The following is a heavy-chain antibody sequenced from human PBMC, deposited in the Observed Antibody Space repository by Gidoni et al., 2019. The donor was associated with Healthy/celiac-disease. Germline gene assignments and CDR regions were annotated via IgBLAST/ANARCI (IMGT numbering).Heavy chain of an antibody. CDR2: INHSGST. CDR3: ARGLGSSWYTDPRTPQRWFDP. CDR1: GGSFSGYY. J-gene: IGHJ5*02. D-gene: IGHD6-13*01. Sequence: QVQLQQWGAGLLKPSATLSLTCAVYGGSFSGYYWSWIRQPPGKGLEWIGEINHSGSTNYNPSIKSRVTISVDTSKNQFSLKLSAVTAADTAVYYCARGLGSSWYTDPRTPQRWFDPWGQGTLVTVSS. V-gene: IGHV4-34*01.